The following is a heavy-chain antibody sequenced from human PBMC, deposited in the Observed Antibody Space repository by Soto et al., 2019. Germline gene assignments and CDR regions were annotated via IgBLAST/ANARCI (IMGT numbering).Heavy chain of an antibody. CDR3: AKDLYATVTAFDY. CDR1: GFTFSSYS. CDR2: ISSSSSTI. J-gene: IGHJ4*02. V-gene: IGHV3-48*04. D-gene: IGHD4-17*01. Sequence: GGSLRLSCAASGFTFSSYSMSWVRQAPGKGLEWVSYISSSSSTIYYADSVKGRFTISRDNAKNSLYLQMNSLRAEDTAFYYCAKDLYATVTAFDYWGQGTLVTVSS.